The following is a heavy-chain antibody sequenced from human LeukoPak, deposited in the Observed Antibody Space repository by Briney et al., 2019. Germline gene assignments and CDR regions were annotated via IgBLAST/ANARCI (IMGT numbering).Heavy chain of an antibody. J-gene: IGHJ4*02. V-gene: IGHV3-23*01. Sequence: GGSLRLSCAASGFTFGSYGMHWVRQAPGKGLEWVSAISGSGGSTYYADSVKGRFTISRDNSKNTLYLQMNSLKTEDTAVYYCTTGPTQFRDYDFWRVPYYFDYWGQGTLVTVSS. CDR1: GFTFGSYG. CDR2: ISGSGGST. D-gene: IGHD3-3*01. CDR3: TTGPTQFRDYDFWRVPYYFDY.